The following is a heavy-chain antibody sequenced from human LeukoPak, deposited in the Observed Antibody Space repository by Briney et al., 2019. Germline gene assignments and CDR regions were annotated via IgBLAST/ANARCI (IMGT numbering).Heavy chain of an antibody. J-gene: IGHJ6*03. CDR2: IYYSGST. V-gene: IGHV4-30-4*02. CDR1: GGSISSGDYY. CDR3: ARDETTATGYYYYMDV. D-gene: IGHD4-11*01. Sequence: PSETLSLTCTVSGGSISSGDYYWSCIRQPPGKGLEWIGYIYYSGSTYYNPSLKSRVTISVDTSKNQFSLKLSSVTAADTAVYYCARDETTATGYYYYMDVWGKGTTVTVSS.